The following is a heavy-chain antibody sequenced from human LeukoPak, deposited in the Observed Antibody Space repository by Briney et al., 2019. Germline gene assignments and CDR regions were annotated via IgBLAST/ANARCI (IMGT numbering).Heavy chain of an antibody. D-gene: IGHD2-21*01. J-gene: IGHJ4*02. CDR3: ARDTGDRYFDY. V-gene: IGHV4-59*01. Sequence: SETLSLTCTVSGGSISSYYWSWIRQPPGKGLEWIGYIYYSGSTNYNPSLKSRVTMSVDTSKNQFSLKLSSVTAADTAVYYCARDTGDRYFDYWGRGTLVTVSS. CDR1: GGSISSYY. CDR2: IYYSGST.